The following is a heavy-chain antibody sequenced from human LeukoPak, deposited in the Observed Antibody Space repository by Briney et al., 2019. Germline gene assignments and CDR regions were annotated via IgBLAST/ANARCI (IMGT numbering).Heavy chain of an antibody. J-gene: IGHJ4*02. V-gene: IGHV4-38-2*01. D-gene: IGHD3-3*01. CDR2: IYHSGST. Sequence: SETLSLTCGVSGYSISSGYFWGWIRQPPGKGLEWIGNIYHSGSTYYNPSLKSRATVFVDTSKNQFSLRLTSMTVADTAVYYCARVFRSATFDYWGQGSRVTVSS. CDR3: ARVFRSATFDY. CDR1: GYSISSGYF.